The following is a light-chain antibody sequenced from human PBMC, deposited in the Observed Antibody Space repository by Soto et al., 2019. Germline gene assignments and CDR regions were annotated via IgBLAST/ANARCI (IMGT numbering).Light chain of an antibody. J-gene: IGLJ2*01. Sequence: QSALTQPASVSGSPGQSITISCTGTSXDVXGYNFVSWYQQHPGKAPKLMIYEVSNRPSGVSYRFSGSKSGNTASLTISGLQAEDEADYYCSSYTSSVTLVFGGGTKLTVL. CDR1: SXDVXGYNF. V-gene: IGLV2-14*01. CDR3: SSYTSSVTLV. CDR2: EVS.